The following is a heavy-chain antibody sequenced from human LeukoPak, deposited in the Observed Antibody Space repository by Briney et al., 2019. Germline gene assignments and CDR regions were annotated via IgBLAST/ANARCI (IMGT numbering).Heavy chain of an antibody. D-gene: IGHD6-19*01. V-gene: IGHV3-74*01. CDR1: GISFSSHW. J-gene: IGHJ6*04. Sequence: PGGSLRLACAASGISFSSHWMHWVRQAPGKGLVWVAHISRDGSSTTYADSVKGRFTISRDNAKNTLYLQMNSLRAEDTAVYYCARAGWRQWLVYYYYGMDVWGKGTTVTVSS. CDR2: ISRDGSST. CDR3: ARAGWRQWLVYYYYGMDV.